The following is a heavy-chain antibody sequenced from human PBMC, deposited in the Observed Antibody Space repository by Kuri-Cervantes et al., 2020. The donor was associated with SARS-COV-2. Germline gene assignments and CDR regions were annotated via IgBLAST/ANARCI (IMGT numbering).Heavy chain of an antibody. CDR1: GFTFSSYS. CDR2: ISSSSSYI. V-gene: IGHV3-21*01. CDR3: ARDPPSPYCSGGSCRTDV. J-gene: IGHJ6*02. D-gene: IGHD2-15*01. Sequence: ETLSLTCAASGFTFSSYSMNWVRQAPGKGLEWVSSISSSSSYIYYADSVKGRFTISRDNAKNSLYLQMSSLRAEDTAVYYCARDPPSPYCSGGSCRTDVWGQGTTVTVSS.